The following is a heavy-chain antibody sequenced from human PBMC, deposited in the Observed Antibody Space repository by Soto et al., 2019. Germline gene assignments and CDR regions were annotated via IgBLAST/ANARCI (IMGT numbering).Heavy chain of an antibody. V-gene: IGHV1-69*13. CDR1: GGTFSSYA. D-gene: IGHD6-13*01. J-gene: IGHJ4*02. CDR2: IIPIFGTA. Sequence: ASVKVSCKASGGTFSSYAISWVRQAPGQGLEWMGGIIPIFGTANYAQKFQGRVTITADESTSTAYMELSSLRSEDTAVYYCATGEEQQLVIYWGQGTLVTVSS. CDR3: ATGEEQQLVIY.